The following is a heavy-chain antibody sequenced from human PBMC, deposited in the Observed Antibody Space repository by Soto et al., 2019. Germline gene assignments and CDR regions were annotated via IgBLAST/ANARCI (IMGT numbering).Heavy chain of an antibody. V-gene: IGHV1-69*02. J-gene: IGHJ3*02. CDR3: ARASSGYGFDAFDM. Sequence: ASVKVSCKASGGTFSSYTISWVRQAPGQGLEWMGRIIPISGIANYAQKFQGRVTMTANNSTSTAYMEVSSLRSEDTAVYYCARASSGYGFDAFDMWGQGTMVTVSS. D-gene: IGHD5-12*01. CDR1: GGTFSSYT. CDR2: IIPISGIA.